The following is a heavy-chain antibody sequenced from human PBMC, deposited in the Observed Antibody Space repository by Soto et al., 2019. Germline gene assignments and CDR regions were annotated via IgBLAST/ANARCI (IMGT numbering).Heavy chain of an antibody. D-gene: IGHD6-6*01. V-gene: IGHV5-51*01. CDR3: ARSEYSTSDFDY. J-gene: IGHJ4*02. CDR2: IYPGDSDT. CDR1: GYSFTTYW. Sequence: GESLKISCKGSGYSFTTYWIAWVRQMPGKGLEWMWIIYPGDSDTRYSPSFQGQVTISADKSISTAYLQWSSLKASDTAMYYCARSEYSTSDFDYWGQGALVTVSS.